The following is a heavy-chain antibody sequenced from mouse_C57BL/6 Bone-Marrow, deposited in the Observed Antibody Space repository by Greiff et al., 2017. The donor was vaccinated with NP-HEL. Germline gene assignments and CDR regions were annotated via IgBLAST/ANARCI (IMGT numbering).Heavy chain of an antibody. J-gene: IGHJ4*01. V-gene: IGHV5-17*01. D-gene: IGHD1-1*01. CDR2: ISSGSSTI. CDR1: GFTFSDYG. Sequence: EVKLVESGGGLVKPGGSLKLSCAASGFTFSDYGMHWVRQAPEKGLEWVAYISSGSSTIYYADTVKGRFTISRDNAKNTLFLQMTSLRSEDTAMYYCASLLRRDAMDYWGQGTSVTVSS. CDR3: ASLLRRDAMDY.